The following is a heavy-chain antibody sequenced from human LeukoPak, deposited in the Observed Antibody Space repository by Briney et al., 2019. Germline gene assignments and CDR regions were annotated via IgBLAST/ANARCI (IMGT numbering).Heavy chain of an antibody. D-gene: IGHD4-11*01. CDR2: ISGSGGST. V-gene: IGHV3-23*01. J-gene: IGHJ5*02. CDR3: ARDVPMTTVQIRGFDP. Sequence: PGGSLRLSCAASGFTFSSYAMSWVRQAPGKGLEWVSAISGSGGSTYYADSVKGRFTISRDNSKNTLFLQMNSLGAEDTAVYYCARDVPMTTVQIRGFDPWGQGTLVTVSS. CDR1: GFTFSSYA.